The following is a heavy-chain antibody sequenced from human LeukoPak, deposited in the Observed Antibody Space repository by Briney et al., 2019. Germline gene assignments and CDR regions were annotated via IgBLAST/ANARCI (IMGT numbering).Heavy chain of an antibody. CDR3: ARVRDYDFWSGYYSWYFDL. D-gene: IGHD3-3*01. Sequence: NPSQTLSLTCVVSGGSISSDGYSWSWIRQPPGKGLEWIAYIYHSGNTYYNPSLKSRVTMSVDRSKNQFSLNLSSVTAADTAVYYCARVRDYDFWSGYYSWYFDLWGRGTLVTVSS. CDR1: GGSISSDGYS. CDR2: IYHSGNT. J-gene: IGHJ2*01. V-gene: IGHV4-30-2*01.